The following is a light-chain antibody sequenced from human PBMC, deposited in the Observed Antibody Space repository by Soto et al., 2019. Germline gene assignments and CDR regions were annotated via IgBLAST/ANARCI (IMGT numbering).Light chain of an antibody. V-gene: IGLV2-23*01. J-gene: IGLJ1*01. CDR2: XGX. CDR3: CSYAGSSFDV. Sequence: ALTQPHTQPRSPGQPVTISCTVYNSDIGGYNYVSWYHLHPAKDPKLXXXXGXKXPSGVYNRFSGSKSGNTASLTISGLQAEDEADYYCCSYAGSSFDVFGTGTKVTGL. CDR1: NSDIGGYNY.